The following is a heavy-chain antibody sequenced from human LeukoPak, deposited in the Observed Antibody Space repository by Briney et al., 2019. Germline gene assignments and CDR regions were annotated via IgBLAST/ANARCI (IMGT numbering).Heavy chain of an antibody. CDR2: INSDGSST. CDR3: ARGGRIAVAGTIDY. D-gene: IGHD6-19*01. J-gene: IGHJ4*02. Sequence: PGGSLRLSCAASGFTFSSYWMHWVRQAPGKWLVWVSRINSDGSSTSYAASVKGRFTISRDNDKNTLYLQMNSLRAEDTAVYYCARGGRIAVAGTIDYWGQGTLVTVSS. V-gene: IGHV3-74*01. CDR1: GFTFSSYW.